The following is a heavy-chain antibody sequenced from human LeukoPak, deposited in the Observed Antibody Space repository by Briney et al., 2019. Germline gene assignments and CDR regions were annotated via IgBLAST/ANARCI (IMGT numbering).Heavy chain of an antibody. CDR2: ISDRGGST. CDR1: GITLSNYG. J-gene: IGHJ4*02. CDR3: AKRGVVIRAVLVVGFHKEAYYFDS. D-gene: IGHD2-15*01. Sequence: GGSLRLSCVVSGITLSNYGMSWVRQAPGKGLEWVAGISDRGGSTNYADSVKGRFTISSDNPKNTLYLQMNSLRSEDTAVYFCAKRGVVIRAVLVVGFHKEAYYFDSWGQGALVTVSS. V-gene: IGHV3-23*01.